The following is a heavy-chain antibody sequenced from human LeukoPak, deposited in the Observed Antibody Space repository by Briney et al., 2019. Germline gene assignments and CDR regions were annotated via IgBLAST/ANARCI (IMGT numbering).Heavy chain of an antibody. D-gene: IGHD2-15*01. CDR2: LSGSGGST. CDR1: GFMFSSYA. CDR3: AKHVGVVAATSYYFDY. V-gene: IGHV3-23*01. J-gene: IGHJ4*02. Sequence: PGGSLRLSCAASGFMFSSYAMNWVRQAPGKGLEWVSGLSGSGGSTYYADSVKGRFTISRDNSKNTLYLQMNSLRAEDTAVYYCAKHVGVVAATSYYFDYWGQGTLVTVSS.